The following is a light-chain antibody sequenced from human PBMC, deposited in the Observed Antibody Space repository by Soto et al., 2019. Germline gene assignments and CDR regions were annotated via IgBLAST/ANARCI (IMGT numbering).Light chain of an antibody. V-gene: IGLV2-11*01. J-gene: IGLJ1*01. CDR2: DVI. Sequence: QSALTQPRSVSGSPGQSVTVSCIGTSSDVGGYNSVSWYQEHPGKAPKLMIYDVIKRPSGVPDRFSGSKSGNTASLTISGLLAEDEADYYCCSYVGSYSYVLGTGTKVTV. CDR1: SSDVGGYNS. CDR3: CSYVGSYSYV.